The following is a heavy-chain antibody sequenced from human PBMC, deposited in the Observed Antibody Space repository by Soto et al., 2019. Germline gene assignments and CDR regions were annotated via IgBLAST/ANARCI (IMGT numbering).Heavy chain of an antibody. D-gene: IGHD3-16*01. CDR3: AKVINTNHYMNFVH. J-gene: IGHJ4*02. CDR2: IYHSGETT. V-gene: IGHV3-23*01. CDR1: GFTFSSYV. Sequence: EVQLLESGGGLVQPGGSLRLSCAASGFTFSSYVMSWVRQAPGKGPEWVASIYHSGETTYYADSVKGRFTISRDNSKNTMDLQMYSLKAEDTAVYYCAKVINTNHYMNFVHWGQGTLVTVSS.